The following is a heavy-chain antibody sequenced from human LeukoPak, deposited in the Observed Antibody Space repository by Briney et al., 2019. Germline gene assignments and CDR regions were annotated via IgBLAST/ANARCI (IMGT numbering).Heavy chain of an antibody. D-gene: IGHD3-10*01. CDR3: ARGLWLREYDY. CDR1: GYTFTSYG. Sequence: ASVKVSCKASGYTFTSYGISWVRQAPGHGLEWMGWISAYNGDTNYAQKLQGRVTMTTDTSTSTAYMELRGLRPDDTAVYYCARGLWLREYDYWGQGTLVTVSS. V-gene: IGHV1-18*01. J-gene: IGHJ4*02. CDR2: ISAYNGDT.